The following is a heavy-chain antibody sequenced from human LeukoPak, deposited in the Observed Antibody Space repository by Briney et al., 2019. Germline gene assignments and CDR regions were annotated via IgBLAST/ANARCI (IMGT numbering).Heavy chain of an antibody. V-gene: IGHV1-18*04. CDR2: ISNYNGNT. CDR3: ARDPRYRGYCSSTSCHWMDY. CDR1: GYTFSSYG. J-gene: IGHJ4*02. D-gene: IGHD2-2*01. Sequence: ASVKVSCKASGYTFSSYGISWWRQAPGQGLEWMGWISNYNGNTNYAQKVQGRVTMTTDTSTSTAYMELRSLRSDDTALYYCARDPRYRGYCSSTSCHWMDYWGQGTLVTVSS.